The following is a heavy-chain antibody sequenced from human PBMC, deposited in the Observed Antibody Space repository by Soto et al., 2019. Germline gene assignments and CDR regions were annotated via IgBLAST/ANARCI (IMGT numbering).Heavy chain of an antibody. V-gene: IGHV4-59*02. CDR1: GGSVTSYH. D-gene: IGHD6-13*01. CDR3: ASGTLSTIAAPDS. J-gene: IGHJ4*02. CDR2: TAYTGGT. Sequence: SETPSLTCVVSGGSVTSYHWSWIRQYPGKGLEWIAYTAYTGGTNYNLSLKSGVTISVDTSKNYIAMKFNTLTAADTAVYYCASGTLSTIAAPDSWGQGTLVTVYS.